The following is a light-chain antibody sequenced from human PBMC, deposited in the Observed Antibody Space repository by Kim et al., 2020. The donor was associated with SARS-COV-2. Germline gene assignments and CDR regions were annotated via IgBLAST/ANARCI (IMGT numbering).Light chain of an antibody. CDR1: QGINSN. CDR2: GAS. V-gene: IGKV3-15*01. CDR3: QQYHNWPPIT. Sequence: EIVMTQSPATLSVSPGDRATLSCRASQGINSNLAWYQQKPGQAPRLLIFGASTRATGIPVRFSGSGSGAEFTLTINGLQSEDFAVYYCQQYHNWPPITFGPGTRLEIK. J-gene: IGKJ5*01.